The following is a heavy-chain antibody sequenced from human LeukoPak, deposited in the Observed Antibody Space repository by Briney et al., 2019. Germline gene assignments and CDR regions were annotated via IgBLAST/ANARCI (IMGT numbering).Heavy chain of an antibody. CDR1: GFTFSSYW. D-gene: IGHD6-6*01. CDR3: AREGAYRTSSPAGY. V-gene: IGHV3-7*01. J-gene: IGHJ4*02. CDR2: INQDGSEK. Sequence: GGSLRLSCAASGFTFSSYWMGWVRQDPGEGLEWVANINQDGSEKYFVDSVKGRFTISRDNAKNSLYLQMNSLRAEDTAVYYCAREGAYRTSSPAGYWGQGTLVTVSS.